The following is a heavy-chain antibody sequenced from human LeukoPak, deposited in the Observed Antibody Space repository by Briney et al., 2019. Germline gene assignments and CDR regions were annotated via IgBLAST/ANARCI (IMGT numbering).Heavy chain of an antibody. D-gene: IGHD1-26*01. V-gene: IGHV3-30*04. CDR3: ARDPIAGAPDNFDY. CDR2: IAFDGTEK. J-gene: IGHJ4*02. CDR1: GFVFGSYA. Sequence: PGGSLRLSCAASGFVFGSYAMHWVRQAPGKGLEWVAVIAFDGTEKYYGNSVRGRFTISRDNSKNTLHLQLNSLRAEDTGVYYCARDPIAGAPDNFDYWGQGTLVSVSS.